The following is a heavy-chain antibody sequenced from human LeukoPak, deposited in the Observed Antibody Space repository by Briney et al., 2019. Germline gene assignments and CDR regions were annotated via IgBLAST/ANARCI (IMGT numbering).Heavy chain of an antibody. CDR1: GFTSSSYA. CDR3: AKSPGRATSNWFDP. Sequence: GGSLRLSCAASGFTSSSYAMSWVRQAPGKGLEWVSAISGSGGSTYYADSVKGRFTISRDNSKNTLYLQMNSLRAEDTAVYYCAKSPGRATSNWFDPWGQGTLVTVSS. D-gene: IGHD5-12*01. V-gene: IGHV3-23*01. CDR2: ISGSGGST. J-gene: IGHJ5*02.